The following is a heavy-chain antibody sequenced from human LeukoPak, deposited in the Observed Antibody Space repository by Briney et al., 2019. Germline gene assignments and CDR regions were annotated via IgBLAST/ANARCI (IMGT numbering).Heavy chain of an antibody. CDR1: GGSISSYY. V-gene: IGHV4-59*01. CDR3: ARDQNYYAFDI. CDR2: IYYSGST. D-gene: IGHD1-7*01. Sequence: SETLSLTCTVSGGSISSYYWSWLRQPPGKGLEWIGYIYYSGSTNYNPSLKSRVTISVDTSKNQFSLKLSSVTAADTAVYHCARDQNYYAFDIWGQGTMVTVSS. J-gene: IGHJ3*02.